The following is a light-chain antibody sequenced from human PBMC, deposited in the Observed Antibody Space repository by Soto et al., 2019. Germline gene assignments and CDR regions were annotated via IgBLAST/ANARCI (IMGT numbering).Light chain of an antibody. CDR2: DVT. CDR3: SSYTSSTTVGV. CDR1: SSDVGRYNY. Sequence: QSALTQPASVSGSPGQSITISCTGSSSDVGRYNYVSWYQQHPGKAPKLVIYDVTYRPSGVSNRFSGSKSGNTASLTISGLQAEDEADYYCSSYTSSTTVGVFGGGTKVTVL. V-gene: IGLV2-14*01. J-gene: IGLJ3*02.